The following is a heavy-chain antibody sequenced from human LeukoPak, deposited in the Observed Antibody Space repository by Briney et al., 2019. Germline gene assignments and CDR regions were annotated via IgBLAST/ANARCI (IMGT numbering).Heavy chain of an antibody. Sequence: PSETLSLTCAVYGGSFSGYYWSWIRQPPGKGLEWIGEINHSGSTNYNPSLKSRVTISVDTSKNQFSLKLSSVTAADTAVYYCARRIRTPSGGGYYYYGMDVWGQGTTVTVSS. J-gene: IGHJ6*02. CDR2: INHSGST. CDR1: GGSFSGYY. V-gene: IGHV4-34*01. CDR3: ARRIRTPSGGGYYYYGMDV. D-gene: IGHD3-3*01.